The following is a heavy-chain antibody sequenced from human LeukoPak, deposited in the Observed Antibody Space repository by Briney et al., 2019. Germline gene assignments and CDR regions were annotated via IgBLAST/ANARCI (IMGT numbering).Heavy chain of an antibody. D-gene: IGHD6-19*01. J-gene: IGHJ5*02. CDR1: GGSFSGYY. Sequence: KPSETLSLTCAVYGGSFSGYYWSWIRQPPGKGLEWIGEINHSGSTNYNPSLKSRVTISVDTSKSQFSLKLSSVTAADTAVYYCARDPSGWTRNRFDPWGQGTLVTVSS. V-gene: IGHV4-34*01. CDR2: INHSGST. CDR3: ARDPSGWTRNRFDP.